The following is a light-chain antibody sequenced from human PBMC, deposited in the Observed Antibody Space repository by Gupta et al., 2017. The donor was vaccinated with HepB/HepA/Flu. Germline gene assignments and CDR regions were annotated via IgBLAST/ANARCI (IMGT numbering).Light chain of an antibody. Sequence: DIQMTQSPSSLSASVGDRVTITCRASQSISSSLNWYQGRPGKAPNLLIFAASSLQSGVPSRFSGSGSGTDFTLTISRLQPEDFATYYCQQTDSTSYTFGQGTKLEIK. CDR3: QQTDSTSYT. CDR1: QSISSS. V-gene: IGKV1-39*01. CDR2: AAS. J-gene: IGKJ2*01.